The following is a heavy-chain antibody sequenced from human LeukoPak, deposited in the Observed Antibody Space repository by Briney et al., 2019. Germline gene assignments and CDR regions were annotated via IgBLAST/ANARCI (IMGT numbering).Heavy chain of an antibody. CDR2: IYYSGST. CDR3: ARAVSGRFDY. V-gene: IGHV4-59*08. J-gene: IGHJ4*02. CDR1: GGPMSPYH. D-gene: IGHD6-19*01. Sequence: SETLSLTCTVSGGPMSPYHWSWIRQPPGKGLEWTGYIYYSGSTNYNPSLKSRVTISVDTSKNQFSLKLSSVTAADTAMYYCARAVSGRFDYWGQGTLVTVSS.